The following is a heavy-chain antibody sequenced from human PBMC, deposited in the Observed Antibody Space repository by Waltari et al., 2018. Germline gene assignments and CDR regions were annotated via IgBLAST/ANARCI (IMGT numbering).Heavy chain of an antibody. CDR2: IYYSGST. CDR3: ARGKAVAGRPGHYYFDY. D-gene: IGHD6-19*01. CDR1: GGSISSSS. V-gene: IGHV4-59*01. J-gene: IGHJ4*02. Sequence: QVQLQESGPGLVKPSETLSLTCPVPGGSISSSSWSWIRHPPRKGLEWVGYIYYSGSTNYNPSLKSRVTISVDTSKNQFSLKLSSVTAADTAVYYCARGKAVAGRPGHYYFDYWGQGTLVTVSS.